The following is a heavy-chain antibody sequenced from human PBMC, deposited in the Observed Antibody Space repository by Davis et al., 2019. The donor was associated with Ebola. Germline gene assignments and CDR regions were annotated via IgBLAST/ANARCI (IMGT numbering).Heavy chain of an antibody. CDR1: GFTFSSHP. Sequence: GGSLRLSCAVSGFTFSSHPMHWVRQAPGKGLEWVSYIGTSNSVIYYADSVKGRFTISRDNAKNSLYLQMDSLRDEDTAVYYCASWGYSGSWYNSYWGQGTLVTVSS. CDR2: IGTSNSVI. V-gene: IGHV3-48*02. CDR3: ASWGYSGSWYNSY. J-gene: IGHJ4*02. D-gene: IGHD6-13*01.